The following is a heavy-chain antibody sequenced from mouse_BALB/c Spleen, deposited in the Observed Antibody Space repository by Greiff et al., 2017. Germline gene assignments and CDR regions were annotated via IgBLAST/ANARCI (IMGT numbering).Heavy chain of an antibody. D-gene: IGHD1-1*01. CDR2: ISYSGST. CDR1: GYSITSDYA. CDR3: ARNYGSSYDWYFDV. J-gene: IGHJ1*01. Sequence: EVQLVESGPGLVKPSQSLSLTCTVTGYSITSDYAWNWIRQFPGNKLEWMGYISYSGSTSYNPSLKSRISITRDTSKNQFFLQLNSVTTEDTATYYCARNYGSSYDWYFDVWGAGTTVTVSS. V-gene: IGHV3-2*02.